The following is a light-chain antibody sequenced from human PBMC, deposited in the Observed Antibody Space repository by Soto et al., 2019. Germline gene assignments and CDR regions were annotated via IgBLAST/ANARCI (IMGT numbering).Light chain of an antibody. V-gene: IGKV3-11*01. CDR1: QSVSSY. CDR2: DAS. CDR3: QQSSKWWT. J-gene: IGKJ1*01. Sequence: EIVLTQSPATLSLSPGERATLSCRASQSVSSYLAWYQQKPGQAPRLLIYDASNRATGIPARFSGSGSGTAFTLTIRRLEPEDFTVYYCQQSSKWWTFGQGTKVEIK.